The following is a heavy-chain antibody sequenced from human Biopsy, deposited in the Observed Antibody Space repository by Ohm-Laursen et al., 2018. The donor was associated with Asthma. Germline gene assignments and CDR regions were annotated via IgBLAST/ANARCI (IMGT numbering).Heavy chain of an antibody. Sequence: SLRLSCAASGFTFSTYSMNWVRQAPGKGLEWVSSIGSTSTYIYYADSVKGRFTISRDNAKNSLYLQMNSLRAEDTAVYYCSRDRGESGYDFGRYDYWGQGTLVTVSS. CDR1: GFTFSTYS. D-gene: IGHD5-12*01. J-gene: IGHJ4*02. CDR3: SRDRGESGYDFGRYDY. V-gene: IGHV3-21*01. CDR2: IGSTSTYI.